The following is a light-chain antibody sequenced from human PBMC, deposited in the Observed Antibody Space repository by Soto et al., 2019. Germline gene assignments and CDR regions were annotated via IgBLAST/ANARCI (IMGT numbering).Light chain of an antibody. CDR3: AAWDDSLSGVV. CDR1: SSNIGSNY. V-gene: IGLV1-47*01. CDR2: RNN. J-gene: IGLJ2*01. Sequence: QSVLTQPTSASGTPGQRVTISCSGSSSNIGSNYVYWYQQVPGTAPKLLIYRNNQRPSGVPDRFSGSKSGTSDSLAISGLRSEDEADYYCAAWDDSLSGVVFGGGTKLTVL.